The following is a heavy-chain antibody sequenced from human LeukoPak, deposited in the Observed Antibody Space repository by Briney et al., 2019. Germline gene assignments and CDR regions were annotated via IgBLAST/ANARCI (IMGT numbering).Heavy chain of an antibody. V-gene: IGHV3-7*01. CDR3: VREAGGVGQQLYYFDY. J-gene: IGHJ4*02. D-gene: IGHD6-13*01. CDR1: GFTFSSYW. Sequence: PGGPLRLSCAASGFTFSSYWMSWVRQAPGKGLEWVANIKQDGSEKYYVDSVKGRFTISRDNAKNSLYLQMNSLRAEDTAVYYCVREAGGVGQQLYYFDYWGQGTLVTVSS. CDR2: IKQDGSEK.